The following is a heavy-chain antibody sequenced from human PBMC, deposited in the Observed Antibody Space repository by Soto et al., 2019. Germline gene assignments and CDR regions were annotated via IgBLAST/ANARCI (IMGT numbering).Heavy chain of an antibody. J-gene: IGHJ4*02. CDR2: IYDSGSS. Sequence: SETLSLTCTVSGASISSGDYFWSWIRQSPGKGLEWIGYIYDSGSSYYNPSLKSRVTMSVDTPKNQFSLKLRSVTAADTAVYYCAREKGYISGPKNFDYWGQGTLVTVSS. CDR1: GASISSGDYF. D-gene: IGHD5-12*01. CDR3: AREKGYISGPKNFDY. V-gene: IGHV4-30-4*01.